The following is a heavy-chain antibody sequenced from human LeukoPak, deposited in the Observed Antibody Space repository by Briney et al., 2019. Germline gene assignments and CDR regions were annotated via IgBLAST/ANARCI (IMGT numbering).Heavy chain of an antibody. CDR2: IYSGGST. CDR1: GFTVSSNY. V-gene: IGHV3-53*05. D-gene: IGHD6-19*01. CDR3: AKTLPTGYSSGWYYGPDY. Sequence: PGGSLRLSCAASGFTVSSNYMSWVRQAPGKGLEWVSVIYSGGSTYYADSVKGRFTISRDNSKNTLCLQMNSLRAEDTAVYYCAKTLPTGYSSGWYYGPDYWGQGTLVTVSS. J-gene: IGHJ4*02.